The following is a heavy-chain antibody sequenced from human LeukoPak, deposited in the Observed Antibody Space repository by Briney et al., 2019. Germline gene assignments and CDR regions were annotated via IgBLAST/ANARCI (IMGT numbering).Heavy chain of an antibody. CDR2: IKQDESEK. Sequence: GGSLRLSCAASGFTFSSYWMSWVRQAPGKGLEWVANIKQDESEKYYVDSVKGRFTSSRENAKNSLYLQMNSLRVEDTAIYYCARGYSYGYIWGQGTLVSVSS. CDR1: GFTFSSYW. J-gene: IGHJ4*02. CDR3: ARGYSYGYI. D-gene: IGHD5-18*01. V-gene: IGHV3-7*04.